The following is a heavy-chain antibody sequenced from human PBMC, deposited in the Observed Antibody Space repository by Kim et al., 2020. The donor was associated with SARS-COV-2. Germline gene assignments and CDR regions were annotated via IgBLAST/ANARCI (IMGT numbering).Heavy chain of an antibody. CDR3: ARGVWFGELYLYYYGMDV. CDR2: INHSGST. Sequence: SQTLSLTCAVYGGSFSGYYWSWIRQPPGKGLGWIGEINHSGSTNYNPSLKSRVTISVDTSKNQFSLKLSSVTAADTAVYYCARGVWFGELYLYYYGMDVWGQGTTVTVSS. CDR1: GGSFSGYY. J-gene: IGHJ6*02. V-gene: IGHV4-34*01. D-gene: IGHD3-10*01.